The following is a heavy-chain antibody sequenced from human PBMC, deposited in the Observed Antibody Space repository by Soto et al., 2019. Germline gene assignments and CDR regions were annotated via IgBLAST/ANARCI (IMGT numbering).Heavy chain of an antibody. D-gene: IGHD6-13*01. CDR3: ASWIAAAGTGTSRFVDY. CDR1: GGSISSSNW. Sequence: PSETLSLTCAVSGGSISSSNWWSWVRQPPGKGLEWIGEIYHSGSTNYNPSLKSRVTISVDKSKNQFSLKLSSVTAADTAVYYCASWIAAAGTGTSRFVDYWGQGTLVTVSS. V-gene: IGHV4-4*02. CDR2: IYHSGST. J-gene: IGHJ4*02.